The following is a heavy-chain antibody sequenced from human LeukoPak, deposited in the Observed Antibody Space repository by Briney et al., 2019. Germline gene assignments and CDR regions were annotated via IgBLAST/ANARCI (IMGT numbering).Heavy chain of an antibody. J-gene: IGHJ3*02. Sequence: GGSLRLSCAASGFTFSSYSMNWVRQAPGKGLEWVSSISTGSSYIYYADSVKGRFTISRDNAKNSLYLQMNSLRAEDTAVYYCARDRARYYDSSGYHDAFDIWGQGTMVTVSS. CDR3: ARDRARYYDSSGYHDAFDI. D-gene: IGHD3-22*01. CDR2: ISTGSSYI. CDR1: GFTFSSYS. V-gene: IGHV3-21*01.